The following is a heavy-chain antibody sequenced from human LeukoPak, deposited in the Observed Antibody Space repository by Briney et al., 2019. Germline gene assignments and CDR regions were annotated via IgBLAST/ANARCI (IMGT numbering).Heavy chain of an antibody. Sequence: SETLSLTCTVSGGSIINYYRSWIRQSPEKGLEWIGYIHDSGSTNYNPSLKSRVTISLDTSKNQFSLKLSSVTAADTAVYYCARLDAAAGRYLQFFYWGQGTLVTVSS. CDR3: ARLDAAAGRYLQFFY. D-gene: IGHD5-24*01. J-gene: IGHJ4*02. V-gene: IGHV4-59*08. CDR2: IHDSGST. CDR1: GGSIINYY.